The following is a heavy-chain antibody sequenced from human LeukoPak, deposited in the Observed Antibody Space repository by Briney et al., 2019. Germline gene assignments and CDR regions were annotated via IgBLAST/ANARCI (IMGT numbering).Heavy chain of an antibody. Sequence: SETLSLTCAVFGGSFSGYHWSWIRQPPGKGLEWIGGVNYGESTNYNPSLKSRVTISVDTSKNQFSLKLTSVTAADTAVYYCARNRWFDPWGQGTLVTVSS. CDR3: ARNRWFDP. CDR1: GGSFSGYH. CDR2: VNYGEST. J-gene: IGHJ5*02. V-gene: IGHV4-34*01.